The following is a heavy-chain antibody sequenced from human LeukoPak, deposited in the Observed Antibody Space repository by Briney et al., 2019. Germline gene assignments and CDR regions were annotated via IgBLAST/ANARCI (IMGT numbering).Heavy chain of an antibody. J-gene: IGHJ4*02. V-gene: IGHV1-18*04. D-gene: IGHD1-26*01. CDR3: ARGGSYTKLDY. Sequence: GASVKVSCKASGYTFTGYYMHWVRQAPGQGLEWMGWISAYNGNTNYAQKLQGRVTMTTDTSTSTAYMELRSLRSDDTAVYYCARGGSYTKLDYWGQGTLVTVSS. CDR1: GYTFTGYY. CDR2: ISAYNGNT.